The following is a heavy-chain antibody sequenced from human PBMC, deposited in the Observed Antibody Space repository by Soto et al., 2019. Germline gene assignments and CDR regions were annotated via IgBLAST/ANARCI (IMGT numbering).Heavy chain of an antibody. J-gene: IGHJ4*02. CDR1: GFRFSSYA. CDR2: ISNSGNSI. V-gene: IGHV3-23*01. D-gene: IGHD6-6*01. CDR3: ANIIPSRSSLRHS. Sequence: GGSLRLFCTGSGFRFSSYAVSWVRQAPGKGLEWVSVISNSGNSIYYADSVKGRFTISRDNSKNTVYLQMNSLRVEDTAVYYCANIIPSRSSLRHSCGQGPPLTVSS.